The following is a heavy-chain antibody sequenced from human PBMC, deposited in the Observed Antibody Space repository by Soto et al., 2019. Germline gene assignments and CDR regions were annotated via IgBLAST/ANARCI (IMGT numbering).Heavy chain of an antibody. CDR1: GDTFSSYA. J-gene: IGHJ4*02. V-gene: IGHV1-69*01. CDR2: IIPIFGTA. Sequence: QVQLVQSGAEVKKPGSSVKVSCKASGDTFSSYAISWVRQAPGQGLEWMGGIIPIFGTANYAQKFQGRVTITADESTSTAYMELSSLRSEDTAVYYCARVGEDTMVRGVISDWGQGTLVTVSS. D-gene: IGHD3-10*01. CDR3: ARVGEDTMVRGVISD.